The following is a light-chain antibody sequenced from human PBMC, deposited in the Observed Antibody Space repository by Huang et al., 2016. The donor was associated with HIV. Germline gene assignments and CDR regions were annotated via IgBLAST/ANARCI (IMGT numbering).Light chain of an antibody. CDR1: QGIGNS. J-gene: IGKJ1*01. CDR3: QQYHGIPWT. V-gene: IGKV1-NL1*01. Sequence: DIQMTQSPSSLSASVGDRVTITCRASQGIGNSLAWYQQKPEKAPRLLLYATSRLESGVPSRFSVSGSGTHYTLTISTLQPEDIASYYCQQYHGIPWTFGQGTKVEIK. CDR2: ATS.